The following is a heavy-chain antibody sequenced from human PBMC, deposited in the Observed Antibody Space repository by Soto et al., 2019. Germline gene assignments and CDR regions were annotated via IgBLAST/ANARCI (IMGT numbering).Heavy chain of an antibody. V-gene: IGHV3-7*03. CDR1: GFTFSSYW. D-gene: IGHD6-6*01. J-gene: IGHJ5*02. Sequence: PGGSLRLSCAAYGFTFSSYWMSWVRQAPWKGLEWVANIKQDGIEKYYVDSVKGRFTISRDNSKNSLYLQMNSLRAEDTAVYYCARPLEYSSSIWFDTWGQGTLVTVSS. CDR2: IKQDGIEK. CDR3: ARPLEYSSSIWFDT.